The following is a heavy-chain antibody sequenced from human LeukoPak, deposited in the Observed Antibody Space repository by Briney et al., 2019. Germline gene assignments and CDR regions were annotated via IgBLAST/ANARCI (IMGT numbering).Heavy chain of an antibody. D-gene: IGHD2-2*01. V-gene: IGHV3-48*03. Sequence: GGSLRLSCAASGFTFSSYEMNWVRQAPGKGLKGVSYISSSGSTIYYADSVKGRFTISRDNAKNSLYLQMNSLRAEDTAVYYCASQVETYYYYGMDVWGQGTTVTVSS. CDR1: GFTFSSYE. CDR3: ASQVETYYYYGMDV. CDR2: ISSSGSTI. J-gene: IGHJ6*02.